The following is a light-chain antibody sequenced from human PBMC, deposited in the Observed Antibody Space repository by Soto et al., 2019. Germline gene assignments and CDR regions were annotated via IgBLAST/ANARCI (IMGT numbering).Light chain of an antibody. CDR3: CSYAGSYITWV. CDR2: DVN. CDR1: DSDVGAYNF. J-gene: IGLJ3*02. Sequence: QSVLTQPRSVSGSPGQSVTISCTGTDSDVGAYNFVSWYQQHPGKAPKLIIYDVNQRPSGVPDRFSGSKSGNTASLTISGLQAEDDADFYCCSYAGSYITWVFGGGTKLTVL. V-gene: IGLV2-11*01.